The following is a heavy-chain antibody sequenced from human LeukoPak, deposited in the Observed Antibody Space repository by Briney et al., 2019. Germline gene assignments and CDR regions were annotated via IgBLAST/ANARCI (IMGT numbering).Heavy chain of an antibody. CDR2: ISSSGSTI. Sequence: PGGSLRLSCAASEFTFSSYDMSWIRQAPGKGLEWVSYISSSGSTIYYADSVKGRFTISRDNAKNSLYLQMNSLRAEDTAVYYCARVVIAVAGPYYYYYYMDVWGKGTTVTVSS. CDR3: ARVVIAVAGPYYYYYYMDV. D-gene: IGHD6-19*01. J-gene: IGHJ6*03. V-gene: IGHV3-11*04. CDR1: EFTFSSYD.